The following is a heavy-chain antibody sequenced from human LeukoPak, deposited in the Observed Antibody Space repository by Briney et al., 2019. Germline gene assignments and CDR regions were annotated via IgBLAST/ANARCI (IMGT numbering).Heavy chain of an antibody. D-gene: IGHD3-3*02. V-gene: IGHV3-30*18. CDR2: ISYDGSNK. Sequence: GRSLRLSCAASGFTFSSYGMHWVRQAPGKGLEWVAVISYDGSNKYYADSVKGRFTISRDNSKNTLYLQMNSLRAEDTAVYYCAKVAAFFHFDYWGQGTLVTVSS. CDR1: GFTFSSYG. CDR3: AKVAAFFHFDY. J-gene: IGHJ4*02.